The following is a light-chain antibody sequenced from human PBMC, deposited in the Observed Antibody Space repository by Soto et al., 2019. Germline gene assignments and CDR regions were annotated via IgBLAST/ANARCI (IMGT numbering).Light chain of an antibody. V-gene: IGLV1-40*01. CDR2: GNS. Sequence: QSVLTQPPSVSGAPGQRVTISCTGSSSNIGAGYDVHWYQQLPGTAPKLLIYGNSNRPSGVPDRFSGSKSGTSASLAITGLQAEDEADYYCQSYDSSLSGRYVFGTETKLTVL. CDR3: QSYDSSLSGRYV. J-gene: IGLJ1*01. CDR1: SSNIGAGYD.